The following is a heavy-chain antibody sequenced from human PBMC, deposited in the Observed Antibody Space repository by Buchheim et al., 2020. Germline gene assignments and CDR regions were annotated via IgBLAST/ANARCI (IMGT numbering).Heavy chain of an antibody. CDR3: ARASGGSSSRNYYYYYMDV. CDR2: IWYDVSNK. Sequence: QVQLVESGGGVVQPGRSLRLSCAASGFTFSSYGMHWVRQAPGKGLEWVAVIWYDVSNKYYADSVKGRFTISRDNSKNTLYLQMNSLRAEDTAVYYCARASGGSSSRNYYYYYMDVWGKGTT. CDR1: GFTFSSYG. V-gene: IGHV3-33*01. J-gene: IGHJ6*03. D-gene: IGHD6-13*01.